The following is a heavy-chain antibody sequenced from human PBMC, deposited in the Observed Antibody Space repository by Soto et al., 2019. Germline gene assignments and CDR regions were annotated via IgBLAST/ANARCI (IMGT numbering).Heavy chain of an antibody. J-gene: IGHJ6*02. CDR3: ARDRDREYGSGLDV. CDR2: IYHSGST. Sequence: SETLSLTCAVSGYSISSGYYWGWIRQPPGKGLEWIGSIYHSGSTYYNPSLKSRVTISVDTSKNQFSLKLSSVTAADTAVYYCARDRDREYGSGLDVWGQGTTVTVS. V-gene: IGHV4-38-2*02. D-gene: IGHD3-10*01. CDR1: GYSISSGYY.